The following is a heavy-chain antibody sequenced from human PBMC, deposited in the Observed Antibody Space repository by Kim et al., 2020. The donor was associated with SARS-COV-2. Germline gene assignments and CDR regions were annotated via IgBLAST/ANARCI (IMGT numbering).Heavy chain of an antibody. D-gene: IGHD5-18*01. CDR1: GGSLIGYY. V-gene: IGHV4-34*01. CDR3: ARAIYSCGYYY. Sequence: SETLSLTCAVSGGSLIGYYSMWIRQSPGKGLEWIGEVTHGGSTNYSPSLKDRVIISADMSKRQLSLKLASVTAADTAVYFCARAIYSCGYYYWGQGTPVT. J-gene: IGHJ4*02. CDR2: VTHGGST.